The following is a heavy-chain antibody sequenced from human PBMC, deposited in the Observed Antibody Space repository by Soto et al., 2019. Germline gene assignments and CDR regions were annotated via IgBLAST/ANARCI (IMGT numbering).Heavy chain of an antibody. J-gene: IGHJ4*02. V-gene: IGHV1-2*02. CDR1: GYTFTDYY. CDR2: ITPKSGGT. Sequence: QVQLVQSGAEVKKPGASVKVSCRASGYTFTDYYIHWVRQAPGQGLEWMGWITPKSGGTNYAQKFQGRGTMTRDTSISTAYMEVTNLRSDDTAVYYCARDRSYYDSTTYAPLDYWGQGTLVTVSS. CDR3: ARDRSYYDSTTYAPLDY. D-gene: IGHD3-22*01.